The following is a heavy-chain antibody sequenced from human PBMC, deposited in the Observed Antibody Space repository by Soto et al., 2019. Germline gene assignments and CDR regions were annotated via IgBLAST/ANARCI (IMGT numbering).Heavy chain of an antibody. CDR3: ARQQQLVRDYYCGMDV. CDR2: ISSSSSHR. Sequence: EVQLVESGGGLVKPGGSLRLSCAASGFTFSSYSMNWVRQAPGKGLEWVSSISSSSSHRYYADSVKGRFTISRDNAKNSLYLQMNSLRAEDTAVYYCARQQQLVRDYYCGMDVWGQGTTVTVSS. D-gene: IGHD6-13*01. V-gene: IGHV3-21*01. J-gene: IGHJ6*02. CDR1: GFTFSSYS.